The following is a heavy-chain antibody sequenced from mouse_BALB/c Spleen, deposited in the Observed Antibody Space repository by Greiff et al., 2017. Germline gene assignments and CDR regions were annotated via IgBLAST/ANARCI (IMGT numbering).Heavy chain of an antibody. D-gene: IGHD2-1*01. V-gene: IGHV1-18*01. Sequence: EVQLQQSGPELVKPGASVKIPCKASGYTFTDYNMDWVKQSHGKSLEWIGDINPNNGGTIYNQKFKGKATLTVDKSSSTAYMELRSLTSEDTAVYYCARWGISYGNFAWFAYWGQGTLVTVSA. CDR2: INPNNGGT. CDR1: GYTFTDYN. CDR3: ARWGISYGNFAWFAY. J-gene: IGHJ3*01.